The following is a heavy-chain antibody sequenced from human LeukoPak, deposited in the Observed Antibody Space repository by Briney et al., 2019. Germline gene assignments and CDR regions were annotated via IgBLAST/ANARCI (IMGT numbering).Heavy chain of an antibody. CDR1: GFTFTNSW. CDR2: IKQDGSTK. CDR3: ARDTDGSLDY. D-gene: IGHD1-26*01. J-gene: IGHJ4*02. V-gene: IGHV3-7*01. Sequence: PGGSLRLSCAASGFTFTNSWMAWVRQAPGKGLEWVANIKQDGSTKHYADSLKGRFTTSRDNPKNSLSLQMNSLRADDTALYYCARDTDGSLDYWGQGILVTVAS.